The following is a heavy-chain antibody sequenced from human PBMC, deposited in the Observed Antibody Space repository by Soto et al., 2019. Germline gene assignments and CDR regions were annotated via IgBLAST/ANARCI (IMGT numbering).Heavy chain of an antibody. CDR1: GGTFRSYA. D-gene: IGHD4-17*01. CDR3: ARVDYGGYVYNY. Sequence: QVQLVQSGAEVKKPGSSVKVSCKASGGTFRSYAISWVRQAPGQGLEWMGGSIPIFGTANYAQKFQGRVTITADESTSTADMELSSLRSEDTAVYYCARVDYGGYVYNYWGQGTLVTVSS. V-gene: IGHV1-69*01. CDR2: SIPIFGTA. J-gene: IGHJ4*02.